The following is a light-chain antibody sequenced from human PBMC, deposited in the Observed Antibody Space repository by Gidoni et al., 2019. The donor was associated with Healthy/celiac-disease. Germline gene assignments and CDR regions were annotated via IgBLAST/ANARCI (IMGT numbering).Light chain of an antibody. Sequence: EIVMTQSPATLSVSPGDRATLSCRASQSVSSNLGWYQQKPGQAPRRLIYGASTRATGIPARFSGSGSGTEFTLTISSLQSEDFAIYYCQQYNNWPLTFGEGTKVEIK. CDR2: GAS. V-gene: IGKV3-15*01. CDR3: QQYNNWPLT. CDR1: QSVSSN. J-gene: IGKJ4*01.